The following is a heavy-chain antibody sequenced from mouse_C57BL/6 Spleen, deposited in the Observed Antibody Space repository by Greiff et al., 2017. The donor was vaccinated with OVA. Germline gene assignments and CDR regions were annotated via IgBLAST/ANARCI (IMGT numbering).Heavy chain of an antibody. Sequence: EVQLQHSGPELVKPGASVKISCKASGYSFTGYYMNWVKQSPEKSLEWIGEINPSTGGTTYNQKFKAKATLTVDKSSSTAYMQLKSLTSEDSAVYYCARNYYGSSYDYWGQGTTLTVSS. J-gene: IGHJ2*01. CDR1: GYSFTGYY. CDR3: ARNYYGSSYDY. V-gene: IGHV1-42*01. D-gene: IGHD1-1*01. CDR2: INPSTGGT.